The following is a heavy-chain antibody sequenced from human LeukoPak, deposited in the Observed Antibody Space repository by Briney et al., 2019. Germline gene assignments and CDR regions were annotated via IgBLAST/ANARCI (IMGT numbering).Heavy chain of an antibody. D-gene: IGHD3-9*01. CDR3: VIVRGYFDSSGSDY. V-gene: IGHV3-64D*06. CDR2: ITNNGGNT. Sequence: PGGSLRLSCSASGFTFSSYTMNWVRQAPGKGLEFVSAITNNGGNTYYADSVKGRFTISRDNSKNTVYLQMSSLRAEDTAVYCCVIVRGYFDSSGSDYWGQGTLVTVSS. CDR1: GFTFSSYT. J-gene: IGHJ4*02.